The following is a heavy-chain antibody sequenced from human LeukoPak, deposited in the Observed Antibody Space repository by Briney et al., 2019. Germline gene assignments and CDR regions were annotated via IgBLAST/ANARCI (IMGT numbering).Heavy chain of an antibody. CDR3: ARNRRLAAVGTIDY. J-gene: IGHJ4*02. V-gene: IGHV1-2*02. Sequence: GASVKVPCKASGYTFTGYYMHWVRQAPGQGPEWMGWINPNSGVTNHAQKFQGRVTTTRDTSISTAYMELSRLRSDDTAVYYCARNRRLAAVGTIDYWGQGTLVTVSS. CDR1: GYTFTGYY. D-gene: IGHD6-13*01. CDR2: INPNSGVT.